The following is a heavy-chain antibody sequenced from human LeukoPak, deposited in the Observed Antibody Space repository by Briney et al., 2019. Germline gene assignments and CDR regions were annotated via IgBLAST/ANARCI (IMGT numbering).Heavy chain of an antibody. V-gene: IGHV3-13*04. D-gene: IGHD3-9*01. J-gene: IGHJ4*02. Sequence: GGSLRLSCAASGFTFSTYDMHWVRHATGKGLEWVSAIGHGGDIYYTGSVKGRFTISRENAKISLYLQMNSLRAGDTALYYCARGNILTGYEYWGQGTLVTVSS. CDR1: GFTFSTYD. CDR3: ARGNILTGYEY. CDR2: IGHGGDI.